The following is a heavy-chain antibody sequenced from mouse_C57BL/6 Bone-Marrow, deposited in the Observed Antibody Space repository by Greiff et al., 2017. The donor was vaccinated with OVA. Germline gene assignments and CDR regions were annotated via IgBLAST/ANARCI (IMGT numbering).Heavy chain of an antibody. D-gene: IGHD2-2*01. CDR1: GYAFSSSW. V-gene: IGHV1-82*01. Sequence: QVQLQQSGPELVKPGASVKISCKASGYAFSSSWMNWVKQRPGTGLEWIGRIYPGDGDTNYNGKFKGKATLTADKSSSTAYMQLSSLTSEDSAVYFCARGRLRHFDYWGQGTTLTVSS. CDR3: ARGRLRHFDY. J-gene: IGHJ2*01. CDR2: IYPGDGDT.